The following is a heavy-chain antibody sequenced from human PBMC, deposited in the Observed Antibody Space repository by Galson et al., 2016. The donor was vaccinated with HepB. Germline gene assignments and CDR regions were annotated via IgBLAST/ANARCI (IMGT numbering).Heavy chain of an antibody. CDR3: AGDEGFPTTNAFDI. D-gene: IGHD4-17*01. J-gene: IGHJ3*02. Sequence: SLRLSCAASGFTFTTYWMHWVRQAPGKGLERVSRINGDGSTTSNADSVKGRFSISRDNANNTLYLQMDSLRVEDTALYYCAGDEGFPTTNAFDIWGQGTMVTVSS. CDR1: GFTFTTYW. CDR2: INGDGSTT. V-gene: IGHV3-74*01.